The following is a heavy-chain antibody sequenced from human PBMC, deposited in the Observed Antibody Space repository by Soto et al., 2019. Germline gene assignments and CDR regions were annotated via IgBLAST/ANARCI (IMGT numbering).Heavy chain of an antibody. J-gene: IGHJ4*02. D-gene: IGHD5-12*01. CDR2: ISSSSTYI. Sequence: GGSLRLSCAASGFTFTSYSMNWVRQAPGKGLEWVSSISSSSTYIYYADSVKGQFTISRDNAKNSLYLQMNSLRAEDTAVYYCARPGYSGYDFDYWGQGTLVTVSS. CDR3: ARPGYSGYDFDY. CDR1: GFTFTSYS. V-gene: IGHV3-21*01.